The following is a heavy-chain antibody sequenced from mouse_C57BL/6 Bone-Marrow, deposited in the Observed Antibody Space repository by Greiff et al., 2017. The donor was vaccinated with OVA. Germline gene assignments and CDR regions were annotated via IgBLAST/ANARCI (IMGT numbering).Heavy chain of an antibody. V-gene: IGHV5-12*01. J-gene: IGHJ3*01. CDR1: GFTFSDYY. CDR2: ISNGGGST. CDR3: ARQDSSGQFAY. Sequence: EVKLMESGGGLVQPGGSLKLSCAASGFTFSDYYMYWVRQTPEKRLEWVAYISNGGGSTYYPDTVKGRFTISRDNAKNTLYLQMSRLKSEDTARYYCARQDSSGQFAYWGQGTLVTVSA. D-gene: IGHD3-2*02.